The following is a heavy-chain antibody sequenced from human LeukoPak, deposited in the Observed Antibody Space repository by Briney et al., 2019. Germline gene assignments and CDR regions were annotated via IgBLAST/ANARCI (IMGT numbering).Heavy chain of an antibody. Sequence: PSETLSLTCTVSGYSISSGYYWGWIRQPPGKGLEWIGSIYHSGSTYYNPSLKSRVTISVDTSKNQFSLKLSSVTAADTAVYNCARVLAGASDIWGQGTMVTVSS. CDR1: GYSISSGYY. J-gene: IGHJ3*02. CDR2: IYHSGST. D-gene: IGHD3-10*01. V-gene: IGHV4-38-2*02. CDR3: ARVLAGASDI.